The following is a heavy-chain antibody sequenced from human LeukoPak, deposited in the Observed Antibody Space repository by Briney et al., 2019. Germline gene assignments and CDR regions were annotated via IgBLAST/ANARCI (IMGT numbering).Heavy chain of an antibody. J-gene: IGHJ4*02. CDR2: ISSSSSYI. CDR3: AREGWELLPDY. Sequence: GGSLRLSCAASGFTFSSYSMNWVRQAPGKGREWVSSISSSSSYIYYADSVKGRFTISRDNAQNSLYLQMNSLRAEDTAVYYCAREGWELLPDYWGQGTLVTVSS. V-gene: IGHV3-21*01. CDR1: GFTFSSYS. D-gene: IGHD1-26*01.